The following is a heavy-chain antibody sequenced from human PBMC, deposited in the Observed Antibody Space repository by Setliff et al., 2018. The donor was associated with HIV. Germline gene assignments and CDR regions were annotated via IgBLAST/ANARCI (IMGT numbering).Heavy chain of an antibody. CDR1: GDPIFIGGYY. Sequence: KPSETLSLTCTVSGDPIFIGGYYWSWIRQHPGGGLEWIGYIYHTGKTYYNPSPQSRIIMSLDMSQNQFSLKLSSVTAADTAVYYCAKGGNSVDNWLDPWGPGTLVTVSS. D-gene: IGHD1-26*01. V-gene: IGHV4-31*03. J-gene: IGHJ5*02. CDR3: AKGGNSVDNWLDP. CDR2: IYHTGKT.